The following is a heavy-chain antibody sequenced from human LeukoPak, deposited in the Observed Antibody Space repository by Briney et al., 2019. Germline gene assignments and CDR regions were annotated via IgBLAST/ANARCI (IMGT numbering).Heavy chain of an antibody. V-gene: IGHV3-53*04. Sequence: GGSLRLSCAASGFTVSSNYMSWVRQAPGKGLEWVSVIYSGGSTYYADSVKGRFTISRHNSKNTLYLQMKSLRAEDTAVYYCAXXXXXXPARYYGMDVWGQGTTVTVSS. CDR1: GFTVSSNY. CDR2: IYSGGST. CDR3: AXXXXXXPARYYGMDV. J-gene: IGHJ6*02.